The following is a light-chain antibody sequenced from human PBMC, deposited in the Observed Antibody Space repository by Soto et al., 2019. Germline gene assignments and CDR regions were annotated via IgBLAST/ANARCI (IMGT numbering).Light chain of an antibody. CDR1: QDIGIH. CDR3: LPHKSFPFT. CDR2: AAS. V-gene: IGKV1-17*01. Sequence: DIQMTQSPSSLSASVGDRVTITCRASQDIGIHLGWYQQKPKKAPKRLIYAASSLESGVPSRFSVCGSGTAFTLTISSLQPEDFATYYCLPHKSFPFTFGQGTRLDIK. J-gene: IGKJ5*01.